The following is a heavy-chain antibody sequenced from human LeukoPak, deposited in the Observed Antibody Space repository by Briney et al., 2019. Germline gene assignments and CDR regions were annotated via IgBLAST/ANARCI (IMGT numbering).Heavy chain of an antibody. Sequence: SETLSLTCTVSGGSISSYYWSWIRQPPGKGLEWIGYIYYSGSTNYNPSLKSRVTISVDTSKNQFSLKLSSVTAADTAVYYCARGDVLRYFDWLGRGSYMDVWGKGTTVTISS. CDR1: GGSISSYY. J-gene: IGHJ6*03. V-gene: IGHV4-59*01. CDR2: IYYSGST. CDR3: ARGDVLRYFDWLGRGSYMDV. D-gene: IGHD3-9*01.